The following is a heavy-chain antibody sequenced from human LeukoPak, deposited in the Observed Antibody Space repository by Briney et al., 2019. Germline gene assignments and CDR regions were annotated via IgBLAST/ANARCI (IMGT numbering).Heavy chain of an antibody. D-gene: IGHD3/OR15-3a*01. V-gene: IGHV3-9*01. CDR3: ARPSFRTGSYFDH. CDR1: GFTFDDYA. CDR2: ISWNSGSI. J-gene: IGHJ4*02. Sequence: GGSLRLSCAASGFTFDDYAMHWVRQAPGKGLEWVSGISWNSGSIGYVDSVKGRFTISRDNTKTSLYLQVNSLRVEDTAVYYCARPSFRTGSYFDHWGQGTLVTVSS.